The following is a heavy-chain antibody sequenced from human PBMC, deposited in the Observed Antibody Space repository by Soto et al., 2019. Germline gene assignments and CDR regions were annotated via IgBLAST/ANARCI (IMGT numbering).Heavy chain of an antibody. CDR1: GLTCRSYS. CDR3: ATDSLVVPHRVIDS. V-gene: IGHV3-48*04. Sequence: PGGSLRLSGAASGLTCRSYSMNWVRQAPGKGLEWDSYIGSSRSTIYYADSVKGRFTISRANSKNTQSLQMNSLRAAKTAVYYCATDSLVVPHRVIDSWGHGTLVTVSS. D-gene: IGHD2-15*01. J-gene: IGHJ5*01. CDR2: IGSSRSTI.